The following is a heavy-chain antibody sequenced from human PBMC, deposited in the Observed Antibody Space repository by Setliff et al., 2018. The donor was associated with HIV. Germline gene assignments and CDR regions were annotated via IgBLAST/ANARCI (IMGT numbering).Heavy chain of an antibody. V-gene: IGHV4-61*09. D-gene: IGHD3-10*01. J-gene: IGHJ4*02. CDR3: ARDFRRVVRWFGELSYYFDY. CDR1: GGSISSGSYY. Sequence: PSETLSLTCTVSGGSISSGSYYWSWIRQPAGKGLEWIGHIYTSGSTNYNPSLKSRVTISVDTSKNQFSLKLSSVTAADTAVYYCARDFRRVVRWFGELSYYFDYWGQGTLVTVSS. CDR2: IYTSGST.